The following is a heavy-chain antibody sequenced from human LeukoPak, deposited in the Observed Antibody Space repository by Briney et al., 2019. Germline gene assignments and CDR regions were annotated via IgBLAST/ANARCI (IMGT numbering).Heavy chain of an antibody. CDR1: GGSISSSNW. D-gene: IGHD2-2*01. V-gene: IGHV4-4*02. CDR2: IYHSGST. J-gene: IGHJ6*03. CDR3: ARIRTQYYYYMDV. Sequence: SGTLSLTCAVSGGSISSSNWWSWVRQPPGKGLEWIGEIYHSGSTNYNPSLKSLVTISVDKSKNQFSLKLSSVTAADTAVYYCARIRTQYYYYMDVWGKGTTVTVSS.